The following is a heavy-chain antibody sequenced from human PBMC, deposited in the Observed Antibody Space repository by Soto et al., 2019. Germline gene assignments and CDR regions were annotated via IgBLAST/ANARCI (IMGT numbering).Heavy chain of an antibody. J-gene: IGHJ5*02. CDR3: AREVHYDILTGQGINWFDP. D-gene: IGHD3-9*01. Sequence: GASVKVSCKASGGTFSSYTISWVRQAPGQGLEWMGRIIPILGIANYAQKFQGRVTITANKSTSTAYMELSSLRSEDTAVYYCAREVHYDILTGQGINWFDPWGQGTLVTVSS. CDR1: GGTFSSYT. CDR2: IIPILGIA. V-gene: IGHV1-69*04.